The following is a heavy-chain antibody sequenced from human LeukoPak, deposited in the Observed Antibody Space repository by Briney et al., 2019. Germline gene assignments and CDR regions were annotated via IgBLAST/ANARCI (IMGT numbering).Heavy chain of an antibody. Sequence: GGSLRLSCAASGFTFSSYSMNWVRQAPGKGLEWVSSISSSSSYIYYADSVKGRFTISRDSAKNSLYLQMNSLRAEDTAVYYCARDEFPAGQYQLQRWGNGYWGQGTLVTVSS. J-gene: IGHJ4*02. CDR1: GFTFSSYS. CDR3: ARDEFPAGQYQLQRWGNGY. V-gene: IGHV3-21*01. CDR2: ISSSSSYI. D-gene: IGHD2-2*01.